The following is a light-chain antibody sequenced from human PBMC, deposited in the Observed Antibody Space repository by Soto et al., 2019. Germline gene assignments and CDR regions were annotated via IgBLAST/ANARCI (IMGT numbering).Light chain of an antibody. CDR2: SSN. V-gene: IGLV1-44*01. J-gene: IGLJ2*01. Sequence: QSVLTQPPSASGTPGQRVTISCSGSSSNIGSNSVNWYQQLPGTAPKLLMYSSNQRPSGVPDRFSGSKSGTSASLAISGLQSEDEDEYYCAAWDDSLNGVVFGGGTKLTVL. CDR3: AAWDDSLNGVV. CDR1: SSNIGSNS.